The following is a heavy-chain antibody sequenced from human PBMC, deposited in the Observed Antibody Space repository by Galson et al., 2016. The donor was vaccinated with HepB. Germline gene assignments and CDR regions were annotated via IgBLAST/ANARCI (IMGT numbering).Heavy chain of an antibody. CDR3: ARGPEYDYFWGNYPDDLDYGLDV. D-gene: IGHD3-16*02. CDR2: INGGNGNT. J-gene: IGHJ6*02. Sequence: SVKVSCKASGYTFTSYAMHWVRQAPGERLEWMGRINGGNGNTNYSQRFQGRVTIIRDTSASTAYMELSRLRSEDTAVYYCARGPEYDYFWGNYPDDLDYGLDVWGQGTTVIVSS. V-gene: IGHV1-3*01. CDR1: GYTFTSYA.